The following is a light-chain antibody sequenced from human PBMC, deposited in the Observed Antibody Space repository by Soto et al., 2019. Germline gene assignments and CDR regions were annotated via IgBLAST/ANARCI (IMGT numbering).Light chain of an antibody. CDR1: SIGSKS. Sequence: SYVLTQPPSVSVAPGQTAKITCGGNSIGSKSVHWYQQKAGQAPVLVVHDDSDRPSGIPERFSGSNSANTATLTISRVEAGDEADYYCRVWESSSDQVVFAGGTKLTVL. CDR2: DDS. V-gene: IGLV3-21*02. J-gene: IGLJ2*01. CDR3: RVWESSSDQVV.